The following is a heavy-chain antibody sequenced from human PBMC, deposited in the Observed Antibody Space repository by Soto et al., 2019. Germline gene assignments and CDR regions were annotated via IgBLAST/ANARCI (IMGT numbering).Heavy chain of an antibody. CDR2: IWYDGSNK. Sequence: EGSLRLSCAASGFTFSSYGMHWVRQAPGKGLEWVAVIWYDGSNKYYADSVKGRFTISRDNSKNTLYLQMNSLRAEDTAVYYCAGYSGYDSHYYYGMDVWGQGTTVTVS. CDR1: GFTFSSYG. V-gene: IGHV3-33*01. J-gene: IGHJ6*02. D-gene: IGHD5-12*01. CDR3: AGYSGYDSHYYYGMDV.